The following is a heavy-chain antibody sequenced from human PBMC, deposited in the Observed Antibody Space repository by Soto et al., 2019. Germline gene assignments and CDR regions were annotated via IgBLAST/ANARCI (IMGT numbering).Heavy chain of an antibody. J-gene: IGHJ4*02. CDR2: IWYDGSNK. D-gene: IGHD2-15*01. CDR3: ARWGCSGSNCNLNQRIFDL. Sequence: QVQLVESGGGVVQPGRSLRLSCAASGFIFNEYGMHWVRQAPGKGLEWVAVIWYDGSNKYYADSVKGRFTFSRDNSKNTMSLQMNSLRVEDTAVYYCARWGCSGSNCNLNQRIFDLWRQGTLVTVSS. CDR1: GFIFNEYG. V-gene: IGHV3-33*03.